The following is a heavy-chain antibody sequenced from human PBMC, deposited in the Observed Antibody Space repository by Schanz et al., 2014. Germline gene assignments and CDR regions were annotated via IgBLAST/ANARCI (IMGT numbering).Heavy chain of an antibody. J-gene: IGHJ5*02. V-gene: IGHV1-69*09. Sequence: QVQLIQSGAEVKKPGASVKVSCTASGYTFTSYDINWVRQAPGQGLEWMGRIVPIAGITNYAQRFQGRVTITADKSSDPAYMELSSLRSEDTAVYYCAREVGLYDRGWFDPWGQGTQVTVSS. CDR3: AREVGLYDRGWFDP. CDR1: GYTFTSYD. D-gene: IGHD3-22*01. CDR2: IVPIAGIT.